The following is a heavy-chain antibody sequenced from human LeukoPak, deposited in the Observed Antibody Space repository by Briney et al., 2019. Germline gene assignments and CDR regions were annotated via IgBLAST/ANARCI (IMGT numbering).Heavy chain of an antibody. Sequence: SETLSLTCAVYGGSFSGYYWSWIRQPPGKGLEWIGEINHSGSTNYNPSLKSRVTILVDTSKNQFSLKLSSVTAADTAVYYCARRTSKTGYWGQGTLVTVSS. D-gene: IGHD1-1*01. CDR3: ARRTSKTGY. V-gene: IGHV4-34*01. CDR1: GGSFSGYY. CDR2: INHSGST. J-gene: IGHJ4*02.